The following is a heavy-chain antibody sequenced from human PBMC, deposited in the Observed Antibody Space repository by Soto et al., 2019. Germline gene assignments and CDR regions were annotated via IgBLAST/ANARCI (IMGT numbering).Heavy chain of an antibody. CDR1: GGYFSDYF. V-gene: IGHV4-34*01. CDR3: AGREFASSSFHYYYYAVDV. CDR2: INHSGST. Sequence: PSETLSLTCAVYGGYFSDYFWTWIRPPPGKGLEWIGEINHSGSTNFNPSLKSRVAISADTSRNQFSGRVTSVTAADTAVYYCAGREFASSSFHYYYYAVDVRGQGTTVTVSS. J-gene: IGHJ6*02. D-gene: IGHD6-6*01.